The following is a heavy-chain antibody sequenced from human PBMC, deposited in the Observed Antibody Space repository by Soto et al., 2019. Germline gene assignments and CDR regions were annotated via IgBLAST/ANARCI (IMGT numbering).Heavy chain of an antibody. Sequence: PGGSLRLSCASSCFMFITTDMSWVRQAPGKGLEWLTTIEGSGEITYYADSVKGRFTISRDNSKSTVYLQMDSLTADDTAVYFCVKNSGWFNTWGQGTPVTVSS. J-gene: IGHJ5*02. CDR1: CFMFITTD. D-gene: IGHD3-10*01. CDR2: IEGSGEIT. V-gene: IGHV3-23*01. CDR3: VKNSGWFNT.